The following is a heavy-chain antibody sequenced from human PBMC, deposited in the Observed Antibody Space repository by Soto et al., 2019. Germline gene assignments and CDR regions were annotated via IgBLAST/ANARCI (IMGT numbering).Heavy chain of an antibody. J-gene: IGHJ5*02. Sequence: QVQLVQSGAEVKKPGSSVKVSCKASGDSFRSFGISWLRQAPGQGLEWMGGIIPFFGTANYARNFQGSVTITADESTSTTHVELTSLTSEDTALYYCAREGASTSLGWFDPWGQGTLVTVSS. CDR2: IIPFFGTA. CDR1: GDSFRSFG. CDR3: AREGASTSLGWFDP. V-gene: IGHV1-69*01. D-gene: IGHD1-26*01.